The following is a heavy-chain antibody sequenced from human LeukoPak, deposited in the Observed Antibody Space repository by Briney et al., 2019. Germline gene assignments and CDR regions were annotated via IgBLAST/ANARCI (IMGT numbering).Heavy chain of an antibody. CDR2: IWYDGSNK. CDR1: GFTFSSYG. Sequence: GGSLRLSCAASGFTFSSYGMHWVRQAPGKGLEWVAVIWYDGSNKYYADSVKGRLTISRDNSKNTLYLQMNSLRAEDTAVYYCARVRSAYYYYYGMDVWGQGTTVTVSS. CDR3: ARVRSAYYYYYGMDV. D-gene: IGHD3-3*01. J-gene: IGHJ6*02. V-gene: IGHV3-33*01.